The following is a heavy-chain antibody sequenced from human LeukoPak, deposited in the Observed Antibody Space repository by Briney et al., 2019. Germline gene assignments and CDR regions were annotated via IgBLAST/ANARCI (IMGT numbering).Heavy chain of an antibody. CDR1: GFSFSSYG. CDR3: ARDSKYTVDQ. J-gene: IGHJ4*02. D-gene: IGHD2-2*02. Sequence: PGGSLRLSCAASGFSFSSYGMHWVRQAPGTGLEWVAVISYDGSNKYYADSVRGRFTISRDNSKNTLYLQMNSLRAEDTAVYYCARDSKYTVDQWGQGTLVTVSS. V-gene: IGHV3-30*03. CDR2: ISYDGSNK.